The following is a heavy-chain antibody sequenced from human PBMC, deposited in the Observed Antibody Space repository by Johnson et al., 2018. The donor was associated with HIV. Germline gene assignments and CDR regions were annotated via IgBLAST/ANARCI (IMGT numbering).Heavy chain of an antibody. Sequence: VQLVESGGGVVQPGRSLRLSCAASGFTVSSNYMSCVRQAPGKGLEWVGRIKSKTDGGTTDYAAPVKGRFTISRDDSKSIAYLQMNSLKTEDTAVYYCTRDRSYDFWSGYYRTGAFDIWGQGTMVTVSS. V-gene: IGHV3-15*01. CDR2: IKSKTDGGTT. CDR3: TRDRSYDFWSGYYRTGAFDI. J-gene: IGHJ3*02. D-gene: IGHD3-3*01. CDR1: GFTVSSNY.